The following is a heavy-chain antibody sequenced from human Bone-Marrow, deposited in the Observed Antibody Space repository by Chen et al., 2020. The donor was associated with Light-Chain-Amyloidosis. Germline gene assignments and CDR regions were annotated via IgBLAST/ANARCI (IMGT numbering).Heavy chain of an antibody. CDR2: ISYDGSNK. Sequence: QVQLVESGGGVVQPGRSLRLSCAASGFTLSSYAMHWVRQAPGKGLEWVAVISYDGSNKYYADSVKGRFTISRDNSKNTLYLQMNSLRAEDTAVYYCARDKGEAYYDILTGFDIWGQGTMVTVSS. CDR1: GFTLSSYA. J-gene: IGHJ3*02. D-gene: IGHD3-9*01. CDR3: ARDKGEAYYDILTGFDI. V-gene: IGHV3-30-3*01.